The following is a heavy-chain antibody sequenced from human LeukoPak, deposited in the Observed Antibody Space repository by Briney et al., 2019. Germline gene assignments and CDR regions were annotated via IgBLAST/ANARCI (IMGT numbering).Heavy chain of an antibody. CDR3: ATGYNFDY. CDR1: GGSISSSSYY. D-gene: IGHD5-24*01. Sequence: SETLSLTCTVSGGSISSSSYYWGWIRQPPGKGLEWIGEINHSGSTNYNPSLKSRVTISVDTSKNQFSLKLSSVTAADTAVYYCATGYNFDYWGQGTLVTVSS. V-gene: IGHV4-39*07. J-gene: IGHJ4*02. CDR2: INHSGST.